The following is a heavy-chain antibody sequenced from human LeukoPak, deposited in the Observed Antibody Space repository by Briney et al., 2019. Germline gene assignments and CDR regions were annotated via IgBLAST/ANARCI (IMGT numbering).Heavy chain of an antibody. CDR2: MYTSGST. Sequence: SETLSLTCTVSGASISTYYWSWIRQPAGKGLEWIGRMYTSGSTNYNPSLKSRVTMSVDTSKNQLSLKLSPVTAADTAVYFCARDNGGDYWYSDIWGRGTLVTVSS. D-gene: IGHD2-21*01. CDR1: GASISTYY. J-gene: IGHJ2*01. CDR3: ARDNGGDYWYSDI. V-gene: IGHV4-4*07.